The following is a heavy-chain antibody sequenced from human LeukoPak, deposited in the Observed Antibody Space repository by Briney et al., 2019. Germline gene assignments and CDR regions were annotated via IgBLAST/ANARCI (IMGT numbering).Heavy chain of an antibody. J-gene: IGHJ5*02. CDR2: INHSGST. CDR3: ARLGYCNRVSCYGWFDP. D-gene: IGHD2-2*01. V-gene: IGHV4-34*01. Sequence: SETLSLTCAVYGGSFSGYYWSWIRQPPGKGLEWIGEINHSGSTNYNPSLKSRVTISVDTSKNQFSLKLSSVTAADTAVYYCARLGYCNRVSCYGWFDPWGQGTLVTVSS. CDR1: GGSFSGYY.